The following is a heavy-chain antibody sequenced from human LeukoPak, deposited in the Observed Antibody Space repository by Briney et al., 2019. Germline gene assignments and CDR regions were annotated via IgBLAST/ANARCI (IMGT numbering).Heavy chain of an antibody. J-gene: IGHJ4*02. CDR1: GFMFTGFA. Sequence: GRSLRLSCAASGFMFTGFAMHWVRQAPGKGLQWVAVISYDGKVKFYGDSVKGRFTISRDDSKNMLYLQMSSLRSEDTAVYYCARDMIRGQPDYLDYWGQGTLVTVSS. CDR3: ARDMIRGQPDYLDY. V-gene: IGHV3-30*15. CDR2: ISYDGKVK. D-gene: IGHD3-10*01.